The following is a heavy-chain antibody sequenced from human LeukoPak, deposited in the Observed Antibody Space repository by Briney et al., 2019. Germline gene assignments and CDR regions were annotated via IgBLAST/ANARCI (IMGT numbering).Heavy chain of an antibody. D-gene: IGHD2-2*01. Sequence: SETLSLTCAVYGGSFSGYYWSWIRQPPGKGLEWIGEINHSGSTNYNPSLTSRVTISVDTSKNQFSLKLSSVTAADTAVYYCARTIRYCSSTSCWCWFDPWGQGTLVTVSS. V-gene: IGHV4-34*01. CDR2: INHSGST. CDR1: GGSFSGYY. CDR3: ARTIRYCSSTSCWCWFDP. J-gene: IGHJ5*02.